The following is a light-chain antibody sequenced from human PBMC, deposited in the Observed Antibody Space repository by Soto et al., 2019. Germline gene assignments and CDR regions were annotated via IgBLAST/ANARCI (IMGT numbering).Light chain of an antibody. CDR1: QSVSSSY. CDR3: QQYGSSPSIT. Sequence: EIVLTQSPGTLSLSPGERATLSCKASQSVSSSYLAWYRQKPGQAPRLLIHGASSRATGIPDRVSGSGSGTDFTLTISRLEPEDFAVYSCQQYGSSPSITFGQGTRLDIK. CDR2: GAS. V-gene: IGKV3-20*01. J-gene: IGKJ5*01.